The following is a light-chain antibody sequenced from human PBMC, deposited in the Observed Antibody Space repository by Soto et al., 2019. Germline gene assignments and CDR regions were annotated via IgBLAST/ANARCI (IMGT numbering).Light chain of an antibody. CDR1: QSVRNN. Sequence: EIMMTQSPATLSVSPGERATLSCRASQSVRNNLAWYQRKPVQAPRLLIYYASTRATGVPVRFSGSGSGTEFTLTISSLQSEDSAFYCCQQYNNWPPITFGQGTRLEIK. CDR3: QQYNNWPPIT. J-gene: IGKJ5*01. V-gene: IGKV3-15*01. CDR2: YAS.